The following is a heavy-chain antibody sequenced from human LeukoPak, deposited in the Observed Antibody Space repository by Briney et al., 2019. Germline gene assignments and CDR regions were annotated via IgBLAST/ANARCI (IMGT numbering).Heavy chain of an antibody. CDR1: GYSISSGYY. CDR3: ARETMVRGVIGGYFDY. J-gene: IGHJ4*02. CDR2: IYHSGST. V-gene: IGHV4-38-2*02. Sequence: PSETLSLTCTVSGYSISSGYYWGWIRQPPGKGLEWIGSIYHSGSTYYNPSLKSRVTISVDTSKNQFSLKLSSVTAADTAVYYCARETMVRGVIGGYFDYWGQGTLVTVSS. D-gene: IGHD3-10*01.